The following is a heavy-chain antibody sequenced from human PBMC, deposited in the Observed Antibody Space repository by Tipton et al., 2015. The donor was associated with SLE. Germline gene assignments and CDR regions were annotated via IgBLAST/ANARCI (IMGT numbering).Heavy chain of an antibody. CDR1: GGSISSSSFY. CDR3: ARTEVGGYSHDASDL. D-gene: IGHD6-25*01. V-gene: IGHV4-39*01. CDR2: INYSGST. J-gene: IGHJ3*01. Sequence: TLSLTCTVSGGSISSSSFYWGWFRPPPGKGLEWIGSINYSGSTSYNSSLESRVTISIDTSKNQLSLKLTSVTAADTSVYSCARTEVGGYSHDASDLWGHGTMVTVSS.